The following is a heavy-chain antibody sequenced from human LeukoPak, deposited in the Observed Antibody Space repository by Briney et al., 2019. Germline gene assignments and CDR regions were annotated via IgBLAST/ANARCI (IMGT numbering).Heavy chain of an antibody. CDR3: ARDLRPGGGPSY. Sequence: ASVKVSCKASGYTFTGYYMHWVRQAPGQGLEWMGWINPNSGGTNYAQKLQGRVTMTTDTSTSTAYMELRSLRSDDTAVYYCARDLRPGGGPSYWGQGTLVTVSS. J-gene: IGHJ4*02. CDR2: INPNSGGT. D-gene: IGHD3-16*01. CDR1: GYTFTGYY. V-gene: IGHV1-2*02.